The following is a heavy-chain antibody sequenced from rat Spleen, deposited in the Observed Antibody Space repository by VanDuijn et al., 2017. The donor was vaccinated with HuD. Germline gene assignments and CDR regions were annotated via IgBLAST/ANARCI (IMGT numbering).Heavy chain of an antibody. V-gene: IGHV5S23*01. D-gene: IGHD1-12*02. CDR3: ATDGYFDGTYYSVYVMDA. CDR2: ISTGGGNT. Sequence: EVQLVESGGGLVQPGRSLKLSCVASGFSFSNYDMAWVRQAPTKGLEWVASISTGGGNTHYPDSVKGRFTISRDVAKSTLYLQMNNLRSEDTATYYCATDGYFDGTYYSVYVMDAWGQGASVTVSS. CDR1: GFSFSNYD. J-gene: IGHJ4*01.